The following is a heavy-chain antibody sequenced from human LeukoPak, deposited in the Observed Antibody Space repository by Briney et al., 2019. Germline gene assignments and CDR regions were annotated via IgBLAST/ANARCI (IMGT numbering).Heavy chain of an antibody. CDR3: ARAPSLGVVAHNAFDI. V-gene: IGHV4-4*07. CDR2: IYTSGST. Sequence: PSETLSLTCTVSGGSISSYYWSWIRQPAGKGLEWIGRIYTSGSTNYNPSLKSRVTMSVDTSKNQFSLKLSSVTAADTAVYYCARAPSLGVVAHNAFDIWGQRTMVTVSS. D-gene: IGHD2-15*01. J-gene: IGHJ3*02. CDR1: GGSISSYY.